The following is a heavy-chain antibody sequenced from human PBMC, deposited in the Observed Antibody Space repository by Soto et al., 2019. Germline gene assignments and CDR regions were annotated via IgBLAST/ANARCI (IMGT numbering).Heavy chain of an antibody. CDR1: GYTFTGYY. CDR3: ARDSYCGGDCYPGGPFDD. D-gene: IGHD2-21*02. Sequence: ASVKVSCKASGYTFTGYYMHWVRQAPGQGLEWIGRINPNTGGTDYAQRFQGRVTMTRDTSSSTAYMELSRLTSDDTAVYYCARDSYCGGDCYPGGPFDDWSQGTLVTVSS. CDR2: INPNTGGT. V-gene: IGHV1-2*06. J-gene: IGHJ4*02.